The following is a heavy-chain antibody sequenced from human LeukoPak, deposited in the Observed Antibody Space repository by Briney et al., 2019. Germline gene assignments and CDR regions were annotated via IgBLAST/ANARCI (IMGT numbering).Heavy chain of an antibody. CDR2: ISYDGSNK. CDR3: ARETDSRGPGVEMATIDY. J-gene: IGHJ4*02. D-gene: IGHD5-24*01. CDR1: GFTFSSYG. Sequence: PGGSLRLSCAASGFTFSSYGMHWVRQAPGKGLEWVAVISYDGSNKYYADSVKGRFTISRDNAKNSLYLQMNSLRAEDTAVYYCARETDSRGPGVEMATIDYWGQGTLVTVSS. V-gene: IGHV3-30*03.